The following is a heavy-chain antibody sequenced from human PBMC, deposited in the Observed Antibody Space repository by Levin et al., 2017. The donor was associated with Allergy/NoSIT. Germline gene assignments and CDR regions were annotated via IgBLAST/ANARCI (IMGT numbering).Heavy chain of an antibody. Sequence: RSSETLSLTCTVSGGSVSSGSYYWSWIRQPPGKGLEWIGYIYYSGSTNYNPSLKSRVTISVDTSKNQFSLKLSSVTAADTAVYYCARDTGPIAVAGTNYFDYWGQGTLVTVSS. J-gene: IGHJ4*02. CDR1: GGSVSSGSYY. D-gene: IGHD6-19*01. V-gene: IGHV4-61*01. CDR3: ARDTGPIAVAGTNYFDY. CDR2: IYYSGST.